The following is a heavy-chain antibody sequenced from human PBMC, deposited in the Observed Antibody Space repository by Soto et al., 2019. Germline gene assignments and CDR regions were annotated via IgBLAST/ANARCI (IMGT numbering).Heavy chain of an antibody. D-gene: IGHD2-21*01. CDR3: ARTNRRGEWAACF. J-gene: IGHJ4*02. V-gene: IGHV4-61*01. Sequence: SETLSLTCAVAGDSVTSGLYYWRRLRQPPGKGLEWVVHIFSTGTTDYNPSLKSRVTISMDTSKNQFSLKLTSMTTADTALYYCARTNRRGEWAACFWGRGTQVTVS. CDR1: GDSVTSGLYY. CDR2: IFSTGTT.